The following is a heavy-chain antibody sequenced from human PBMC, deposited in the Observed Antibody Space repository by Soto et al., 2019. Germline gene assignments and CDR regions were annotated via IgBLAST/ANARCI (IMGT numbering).Heavy chain of an antibody. Sequence: ETLSLTCTVSGGSISSYYWSWIRHPPGKGLEWIGYIYYSGSTNYNPSLKSRVTISVDTSKNQFSLKLSSVTAADTAVYYCARSDYYDSSGYGYWGQGTLVTVSS. CDR1: GGSISSYY. V-gene: IGHV4-59*01. D-gene: IGHD3-22*01. CDR3: ARSDYYDSSGYGY. CDR2: IYYSGST. J-gene: IGHJ4*02.